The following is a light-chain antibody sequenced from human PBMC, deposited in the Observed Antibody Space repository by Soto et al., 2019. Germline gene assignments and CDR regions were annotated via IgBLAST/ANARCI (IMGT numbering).Light chain of an antibody. CDR3: QQYNSYKRT. CDR2: DAS. CDR1: QSISSW. J-gene: IGKJ1*01. Sequence: DIQMTQSPSTLSASVGDRVTITCRASQSISSWLAWYQQKPGKAPKLLIYDASSLESGVPSRFSGSGSGTEFPLTISSLQPGDFATYYCQQYNSYKRTFGQGTKVEIK. V-gene: IGKV1-5*01.